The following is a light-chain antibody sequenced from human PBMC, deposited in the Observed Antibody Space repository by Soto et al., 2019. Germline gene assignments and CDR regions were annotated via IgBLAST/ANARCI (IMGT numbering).Light chain of an antibody. CDR3: CSYAGSSTSYV. V-gene: IGLV2-23*01. CDR1: SSNIGADYA. Sequence: QSALTQPPSVSGAPGQRVIISCTGSSSNIGADYAVSWYQQHPGKAPKLMIYEGSKRPSGVSNRFSGSKSGNTASLTISGLQAEDEADYYCCSYAGSSTSYVFGTGTKVTV. CDR2: EGS. J-gene: IGLJ1*01.